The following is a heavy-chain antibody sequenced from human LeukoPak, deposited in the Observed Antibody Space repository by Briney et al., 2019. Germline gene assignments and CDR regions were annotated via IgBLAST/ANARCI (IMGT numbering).Heavy chain of an antibody. CDR1: GDSARSSH. CDR2: LYTSGGT. CDR3: ARLVFFDYISAETEVSFYYMDA. D-gene: IGHD6-25*01. V-gene: IGHV4-4*09. J-gene: IGHJ6*03. Sequence: SHTLSLTCTFPGDSARSSHWSWIRQPPEKGLEGSGDLYTSGGTNYNPSLNTRITLSADTSRNQLSLRLRSLTAADTAVYYCARLVFFDYISAETEVSFYYMDAWGKGTTVIVSS.